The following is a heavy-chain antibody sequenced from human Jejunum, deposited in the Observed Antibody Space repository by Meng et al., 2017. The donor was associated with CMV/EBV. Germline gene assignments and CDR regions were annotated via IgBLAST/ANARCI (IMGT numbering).Heavy chain of an antibody. D-gene: IGHD1-26*01. V-gene: IGHV3-30-3*01. CDR1: GFPFTTYA. Sequence: SGFPFTTYAMHWVRQAPGKGLEWVAVISYDGSNKYYADSVKGRFTISRDNSRTTIYLQMNSLRAEDTAVYYCARGGLGSYYFDYWGQGTLVTVSS. J-gene: IGHJ4*02. CDR3: ARGGLGSYYFDY. CDR2: ISYDGSNK.